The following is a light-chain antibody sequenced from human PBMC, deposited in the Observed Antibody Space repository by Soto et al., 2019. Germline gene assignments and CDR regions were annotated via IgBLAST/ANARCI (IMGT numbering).Light chain of an antibody. CDR1: QYISTR. V-gene: IGKV1-5*03. CDR3: QQYNTYPWT. CDR2: KAS. J-gene: IGKJ1*01. Sequence: DIQMTQSPSTLSASVGDRVTITCRASQYISTRLAWYHQKPWKAPKLLIYKASSLQSGVPSRFSGSGSGTEFTLTISRLQPDDFATYYCQQYNTYPWTFGQGTKVEIE.